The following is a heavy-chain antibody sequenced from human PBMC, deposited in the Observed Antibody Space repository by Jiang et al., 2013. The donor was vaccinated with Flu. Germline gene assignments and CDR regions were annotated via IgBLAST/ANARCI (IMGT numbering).Heavy chain of an antibody. Sequence: YHSGSTNYNPSLKSRVTISVDKSKNQFSLKLSSVTAADTAVYYCARKAVAGHLFDYWGQGTLVTVSS. CDR3: ARKAVAGHLFDY. D-gene: IGHD6-19*01. V-gene: IGHV4-4*02. CDR2: YHSGST. J-gene: IGHJ4*02.